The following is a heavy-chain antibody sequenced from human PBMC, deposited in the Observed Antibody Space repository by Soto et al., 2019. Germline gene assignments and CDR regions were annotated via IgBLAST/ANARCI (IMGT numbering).Heavy chain of an antibody. CDR3: ARRLYYDSSGFEGGGMDV. V-gene: IGHV4-39*01. Sequence: SETLSLTCTVSGGSISSSSYYWGWIRQPPGKGLEWIGSIYYSGSTYYNPSLKSRVTISVDTSKNQFSLKLGSVTAADTAVYYCARRLYYDSSGFEGGGMDVWGQGTTVTDS. CDR1: GGSISSSSYY. J-gene: IGHJ6*02. D-gene: IGHD3-22*01. CDR2: IYYSGST.